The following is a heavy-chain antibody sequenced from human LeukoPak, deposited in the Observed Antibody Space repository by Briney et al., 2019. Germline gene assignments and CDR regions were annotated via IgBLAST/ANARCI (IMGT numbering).Heavy chain of an antibody. J-gene: IGHJ4*02. D-gene: IGHD6-13*01. CDR1: GFTFSSYN. CDR2: ISSSSSYI. Sequence: GGSLRLSRAASGFTFSSYNMNWVRQAPGKGLDWVSSISSSSSYIYYADSVKGRFTISRGNAKNSLYLQMHSLRAEDTAVYYCARGRIAAAPNLDYWGQGTLVTVSS. V-gene: IGHV3-21*01. CDR3: ARGRIAAAPNLDY.